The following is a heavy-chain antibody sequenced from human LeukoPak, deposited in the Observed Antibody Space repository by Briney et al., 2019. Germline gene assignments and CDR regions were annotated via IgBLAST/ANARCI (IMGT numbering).Heavy chain of an antibody. Sequence: SGGSLRLSCAASGFTVNTNYMNWVRQAPGKGLEWVSYIGSSDSSVYYADSVKGRFTLSRDNAKNSLYLQMNSLRAEDTAVYYCAALYTYGLPLDYWGQGTLVTVSS. CDR3: AALYTYGLPLDY. CDR2: IGSSDSSV. CDR1: GFTVNTNY. D-gene: IGHD5-18*01. V-gene: IGHV3-48*03. J-gene: IGHJ4*02.